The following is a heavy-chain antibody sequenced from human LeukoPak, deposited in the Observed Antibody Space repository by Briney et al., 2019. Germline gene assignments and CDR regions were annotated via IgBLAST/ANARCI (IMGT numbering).Heavy chain of an antibody. CDR2: IYTGGIT. J-gene: IGHJ5*01. V-gene: IGHV3-53*01. D-gene: IGHD4-17*01. CDR3: ARGAYGDYDS. Sequence: GGSLRLSCAASGFSVSSNYMNWVRQAPGKGLEWVSVIYTGGITYYADSVKGRFTISRDNSKNTLHLQMSGLRAEDTAVYFCARGAYGDYDSWGQGTLVTVSS. CDR1: GFSVSSNY.